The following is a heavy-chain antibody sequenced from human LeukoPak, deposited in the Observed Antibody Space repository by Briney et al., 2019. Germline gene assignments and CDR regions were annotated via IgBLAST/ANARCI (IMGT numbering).Heavy chain of an antibody. CDR2: IYYSGST. CDR3: VGLRDTAMVFDY. V-gene: IGHV4-39*01. J-gene: IGHJ4*02. CDR1: GGSISSSSYY. Sequence: SETLSLTCTVSGGSISSSSYYWGWIRQPPGKGLEWIGRIYYSGSTYYNPSLKSRVTISVDTSKNQFSLKLSSVTAADTAVYYCVGLRDTAMVFDYWGQGTLVTVSS. D-gene: IGHD5-18*01.